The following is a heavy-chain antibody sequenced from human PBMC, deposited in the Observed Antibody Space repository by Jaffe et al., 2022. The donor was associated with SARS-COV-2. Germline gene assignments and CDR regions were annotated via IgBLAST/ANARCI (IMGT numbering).Heavy chain of an antibody. CDR1: GFTFDDYA. D-gene: IGHD6-13*01. Sequence: EVQLVESGGGLVQPGRSLRLSCAASGFTFDDYAMHWVRQAPGKGLEWVSGISWNSGSIGYADSVKGRFTISRDNAKNSLYLQMNSLRAEDTALYYCAKDISSSWYDPFDYWGQGTLVTVSS. CDR2: ISWNSGSI. V-gene: IGHV3-9*01. CDR3: AKDISSSWYDPFDY. J-gene: IGHJ4*02.